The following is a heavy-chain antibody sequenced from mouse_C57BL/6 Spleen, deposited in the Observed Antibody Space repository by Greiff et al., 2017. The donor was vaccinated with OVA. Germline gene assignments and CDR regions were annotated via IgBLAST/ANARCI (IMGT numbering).Heavy chain of an antibody. CDR2: ISSGSSTI. Sequence: EVQLVESGGGLVKPGGSLKLSCAASGFTFSDYGMHWVRQAPEKGLEWVAYISSGSSTIYYADTVKGRFTISRDNAKNTLCLQMTSLRSEDTAMYYCARGRFAYWGQGTLVTVSA. J-gene: IGHJ3*01. CDR3: ARGRFAY. CDR1: GFTFSDYG. V-gene: IGHV5-17*01.